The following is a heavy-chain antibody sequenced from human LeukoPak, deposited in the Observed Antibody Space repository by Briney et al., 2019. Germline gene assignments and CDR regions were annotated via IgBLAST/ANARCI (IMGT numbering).Heavy chain of an antibody. CDR1: GYTFTGYY. Sequence: GASVTVSCKASGYTFTGYYMHWVRQAPGQGLEWMGWINPNSGGTNYAQKFQGRVTMTRDTSISTAYMELSRLRSDDTAVYYCARGGYNWNDLGFDYWGQGALVTVSS. D-gene: IGHD1-1*01. CDR2: INPNSGGT. CDR3: ARGGYNWNDLGFDY. V-gene: IGHV1-2*02. J-gene: IGHJ4*02.